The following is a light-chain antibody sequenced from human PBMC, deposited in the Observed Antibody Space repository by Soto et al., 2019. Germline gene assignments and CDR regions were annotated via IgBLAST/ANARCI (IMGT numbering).Light chain of an antibody. CDR2: AAS. Sequence: DIQMTQSPSSLSASVGDRVTITCRASQGIRNFLAWYQQKPGKVPKLLIYAASTLQSGVPYRFRGSGSGTDFTLTISSLQPEDVATYYCQKYDSAPLTFGGGTKVEIK. CDR3: QKYDSAPLT. CDR1: QGIRNF. V-gene: IGKV1-27*01. J-gene: IGKJ4*01.